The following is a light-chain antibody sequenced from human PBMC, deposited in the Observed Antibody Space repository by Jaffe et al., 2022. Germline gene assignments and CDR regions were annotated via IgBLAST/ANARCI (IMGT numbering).Light chain of an antibody. J-gene: IGLJ2*01. CDR3: SSYTSSANVL. CDR2: EVS. Sequence: QSALTQPASVSGSPGQSITISCTGTSSDVGAYNYVSWYQQHPGKAPKLMIYEVSNRPSGVSNRFSGSKSGSTASLTISGLQAEDEADYYCSSYTSSANVLFGGGTKLTVL. CDR1: SSDVGAYNY. V-gene: IGLV2-14*01.